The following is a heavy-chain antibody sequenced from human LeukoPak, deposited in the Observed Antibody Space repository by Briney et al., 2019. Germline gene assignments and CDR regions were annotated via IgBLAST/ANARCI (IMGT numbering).Heavy chain of an antibody. Sequence: GGSLRLSCAASGFNVISNYMNWVRQAPGKGLEWVSVTYSDDTTYYADSVKGRFTISRDNAKNTLYLQMNSLRADDSAVYFCASLVGGYYPPVEAFDVWGQGTMVTVSS. CDR3: ASLVGGYYPPVEAFDV. CDR2: TYSDDTT. J-gene: IGHJ3*01. V-gene: IGHV3-53*01. CDR1: GFNVISNY. D-gene: IGHD3-3*01.